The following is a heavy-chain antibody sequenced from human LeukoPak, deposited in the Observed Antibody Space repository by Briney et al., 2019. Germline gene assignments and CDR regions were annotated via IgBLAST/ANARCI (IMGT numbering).Heavy chain of an antibody. CDR2: ISGSGGST. J-gene: IGHJ4*02. Sequence: GGSLRLSCAASGFTFSSYAMSWVRQAPGKGLEWVSAISGSGGSTYYADSVKGRFTISPDHSHNPLSLQMNSLRAEDTAVYYCAKADRYCSGGSCYGFDYWGQGTLVTVSS. D-gene: IGHD2-15*01. V-gene: IGHV3-23*01. CDR1: GFTFSSYA. CDR3: AKADRYCSGGSCYGFDY.